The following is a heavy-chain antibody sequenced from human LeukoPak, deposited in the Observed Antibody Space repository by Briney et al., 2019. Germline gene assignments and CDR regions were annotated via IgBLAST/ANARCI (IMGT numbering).Heavy chain of an antibody. CDR1: GGTFSSYT. D-gene: IGHD3-16*01. CDR2: IIPILGIA. Sequence: GSAVTVTFKSSGGTFSSYTISWVRQPPGQGLEWMGRIIPILGIANYAQKFQGRVTITADKSTTTAYLELSSLRSEDTAVYYCARDRGGIGDAFDIWGQGTMVTVSS. V-gene: IGHV1-69*04. CDR3: ARDRGGIGDAFDI. J-gene: IGHJ3*02.